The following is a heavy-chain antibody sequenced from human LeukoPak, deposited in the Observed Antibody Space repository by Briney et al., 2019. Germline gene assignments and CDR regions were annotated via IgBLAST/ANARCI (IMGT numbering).Heavy chain of an antibody. V-gene: IGHV4-59*08. Sequence: SETLSLTCTVSGGSISGYYWSWIRQPPGKGLEWIAYIHYSGNTNYNPSLKNRVTVSLDTSKTQFSLRLSSVTAADTAVYYCARHTRKGAAEVMDFWGQGTLVTVSS. D-gene: IGHD6-25*01. CDR3: ARHTRKGAAEVMDF. CDR1: GGSISGYY. CDR2: IHYSGNT. J-gene: IGHJ4*02.